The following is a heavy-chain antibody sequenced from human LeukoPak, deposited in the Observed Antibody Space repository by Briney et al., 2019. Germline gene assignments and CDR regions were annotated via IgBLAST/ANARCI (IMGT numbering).Heavy chain of an antibody. V-gene: IGHV4-59*08. CDR3: ARHSLPYYYYYGMDV. CDR1: GGSISSYY. J-gene: IGHJ6*02. CDR2: IYYSGST. Sequence: SETLSLTCTVSGGSISSYYWSWIRQPPGKGLEWIGYIYYSGSTNYNPSLKSRVTISVDTSKNQFSLKLSSVTAADTAVYYCARHSLPYYYYYGMDVWGQGTTVTVSS.